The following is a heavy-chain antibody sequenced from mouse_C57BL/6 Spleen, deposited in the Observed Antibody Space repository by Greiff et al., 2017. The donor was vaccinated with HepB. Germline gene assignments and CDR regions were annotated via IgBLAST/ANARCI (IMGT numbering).Heavy chain of an antibody. J-gene: IGHJ1*03. CDR3: AGHDGYYVGYFDV. CDR2: ISDGGSYT. Sequence: EVQLVESGGGLVKPGGSLKLSCAASGFTFSSYAMSWVRQTPEKRLEWVATISDGGSYTYYPDNVKGRFTISRDNAKNNLYLQMSHLKSEDTAMYYCAGHDGYYVGYFDVWGTGTTVTVSS. CDR1: GFTFSSYA. D-gene: IGHD2-3*01. V-gene: IGHV5-4*01.